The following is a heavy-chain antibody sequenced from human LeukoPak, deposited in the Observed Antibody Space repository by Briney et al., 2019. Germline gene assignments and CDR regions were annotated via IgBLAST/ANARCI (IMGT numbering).Heavy chain of an antibody. V-gene: IGHV6-1*01. D-gene: IGHD2-2*01. CDR1: GDSVSSNSAA. CDR2: TYYRSKGYN. CDR3: ARDMSSCSSTSCYVDLDY. J-gene: IGHJ4*02. Sequence: QTLSLTYAISGDSVSSNSAARSWSRQTPSRGVEWLGSTYYRSKGYNDYAVSVKSRLTITPPTSQNQFSLQLNSVTPEDTAVYYCARDMSSCSSTSCYVDLDYWGQGTLVTVSS.